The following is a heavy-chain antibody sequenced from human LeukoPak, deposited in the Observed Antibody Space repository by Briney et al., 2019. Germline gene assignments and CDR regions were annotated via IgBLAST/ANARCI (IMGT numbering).Heavy chain of an antibody. CDR2: ISYDGSNK. J-gene: IGHJ4*02. CDR3: ARASGITGTNIVGY. V-gene: IGHV3-30*04. D-gene: IGHD1-7*01. Sequence: GGSLRLSCAASGFTFSSYAMHWVRQAPGKGLEWVAVISYDGSNKYYADSVKGRFTISRDNSKNTLYLQMNSLRAEDTAVYYCARASGITGTNIVGYWGQGTLVTVSS. CDR1: GFTFSSYA.